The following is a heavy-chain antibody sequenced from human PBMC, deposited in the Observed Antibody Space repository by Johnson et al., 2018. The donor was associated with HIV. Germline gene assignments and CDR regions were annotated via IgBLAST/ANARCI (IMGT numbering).Heavy chain of an antibody. CDR3: ARSITMIVGAFDI. D-gene: IGHD3-22*01. Sequence: VQLVESGGGLVQPGGSLRLSCAASGFTFNDAWMTWVRQATGKGLEWVSDIGTAGDTYYPGSVKGRFTISRENAKNSLYLQMNSLRAGDTAVYYCARSITMIVGAFDIWGQGTMVTVSS. CDR2: IGTAGDT. V-gene: IGHV3-13*01. J-gene: IGHJ3*02. CDR1: GFTFNDAW.